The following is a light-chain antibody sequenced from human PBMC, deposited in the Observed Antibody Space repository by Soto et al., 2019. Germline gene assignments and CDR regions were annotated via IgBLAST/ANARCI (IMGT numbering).Light chain of an antibody. V-gene: IGLV2-14*01. J-gene: IGLJ1*01. CDR1: SSDIGVYNY. Sequence: QSALTQPASLSGSPGQSITISCTGTSSDIGVYNYVSWYQQLPGKAPKLMIYGVSNRPSGVSNRFSGSKSGNTASLTISGLQADDEADYYCSTHTTSGALQVFGTGTKVTVL. CDR2: GVS. CDR3: STHTTSGALQV.